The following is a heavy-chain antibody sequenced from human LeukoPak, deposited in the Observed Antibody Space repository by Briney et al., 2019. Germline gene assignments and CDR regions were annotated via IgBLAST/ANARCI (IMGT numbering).Heavy chain of an antibody. CDR3: ARANNMVRYYYGMDV. Sequence: PTQTLSLTCTVSGGSISSAGYYWSWIRQHPGKGLEWIGYIYYSGSTYYNPSLKSRVTISVDTSKNQFSLKLSSVTAADTAVYYCARANNMVRYYYGMDVWGQGTTVTVSS. V-gene: IGHV4-31*03. J-gene: IGHJ6*02. D-gene: IGHD3-10*01. CDR2: IYYSGST. CDR1: GGSISSAGYY.